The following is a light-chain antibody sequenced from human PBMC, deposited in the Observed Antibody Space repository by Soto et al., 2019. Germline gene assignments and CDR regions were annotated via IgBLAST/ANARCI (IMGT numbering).Light chain of an antibody. CDR2: GAS. Sequence: EIVLTQSPGTLSLSPGERATLSYRASQSVSCSYLAWYQQKPGQAPRLLIYGASSRATGIPDRFSGSGSGTDFTLTISRLEPEDFAVYYCQQYGSSPPWTFGQGTKVEIK. CDR3: QQYGSSPPWT. CDR1: QSVSCSY. J-gene: IGKJ1*01. V-gene: IGKV3-20*01.